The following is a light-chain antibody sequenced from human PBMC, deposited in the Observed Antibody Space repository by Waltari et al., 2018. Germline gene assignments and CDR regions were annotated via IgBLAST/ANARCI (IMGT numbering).Light chain of an antibody. Sequence: QSALTQPPSVSGSPSQSVTISFTGTSSDIGTYKRVSWYQQTPGTAPKLMIYDVSNRPSGVPDRFSGSKSGNTASLTISALQAEDEADYYCCSFTPSLTYVFGTGTKVTVL. CDR3: CSFTPSLTYV. CDR2: DVS. J-gene: IGLJ1*01. V-gene: IGLV2-18*02. CDR1: SSDIGTYKR.